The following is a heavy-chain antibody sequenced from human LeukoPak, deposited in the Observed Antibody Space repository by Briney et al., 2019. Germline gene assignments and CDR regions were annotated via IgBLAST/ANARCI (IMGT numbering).Heavy chain of an antibody. CDR3: AAWYYDFWSGNDY. V-gene: IGHV3-21*01. CDR1: GFTFSSYS. Sequence: GGSLRLSCAASGFTFSSYSMNWVRQAPGKGLEWVSSISSSSYIYYADSVKGRFTISRDNAKNSLYLQMNSLRAEDTAVYYCAAWYYDFWSGNDYWGQGTLVTVSS. D-gene: IGHD3-3*01. J-gene: IGHJ4*02. CDR2: ISSSSYI.